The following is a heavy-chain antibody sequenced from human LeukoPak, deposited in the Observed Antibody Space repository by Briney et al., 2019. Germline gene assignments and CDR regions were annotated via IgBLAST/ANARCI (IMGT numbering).Heavy chain of an antibody. Sequence: PGGSLRLSCAASGFTFSTYAMAWVRQAPGKGLEWVSTVSDGGGATYHADSVKGRFTISRDNFKNTLYLQMNSLRVEDTALYYCAKRGDRPMYYFHHWGQGTLVTVSS. CDR1: GFTFSTYA. D-gene: IGHD2-21*02. CDR2: VSDGGGAT. CDR3: AKRGDRPMYYFHH. V-gene: IGHV3-23*01. J-gene: IGHJ4*02.